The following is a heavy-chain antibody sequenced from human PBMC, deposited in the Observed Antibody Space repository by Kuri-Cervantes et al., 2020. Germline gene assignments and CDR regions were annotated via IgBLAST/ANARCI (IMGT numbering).Heavy chain of an antibody. Sequence: GESLKISCTASGFTFGDYAMSWFRQAPGKGLEWVGFIRSKAYGGTTEYAASVKGRFTISRDDSKSIAYLQMNSLKTEDTAVYYCARSWITESGYWGQGTLVTVSS. J-gene: IGHJ4*02. V-gene: IGHV3-49*03. CDR3: ARSWITESGY. D-gene: IGHD2-2*03. CDR2: IRSKAYGGTT. CDR1: GFTFGDYA.